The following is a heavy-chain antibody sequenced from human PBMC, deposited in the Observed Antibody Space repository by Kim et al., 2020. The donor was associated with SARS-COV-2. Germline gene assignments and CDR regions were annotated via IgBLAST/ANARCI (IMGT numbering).Heavy chain of an antibody. CDR3: ARDGDFWSDRSRVLY. CDR2: ISTASTYM. CDR1: GFTFSSYS. V-gene: IGHV3-21*01. D-gene: IGHD3-3*01. Sequence: GGSLRLSCAASGFTFSSYSLNWVRQAPGKGLEWVSSISTASTYMYYADSVKGRFTISRDNAKNSLFLQMNSLRAEDTAMYYCARDGDFWSDRSRVLYWGQGTLVTVSS. J-gene: IGHJ4*02.